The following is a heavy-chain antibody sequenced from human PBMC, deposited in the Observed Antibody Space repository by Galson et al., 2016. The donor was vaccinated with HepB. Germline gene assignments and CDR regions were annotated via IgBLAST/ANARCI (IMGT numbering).Heavy chain of an antibody. V-gene: IGHV3-33*05. Sequence: SLRLSCAASGFTFSTFGMHWVRQAPGKGLEWVALISYDGSIKYYADSVKGRFTISRDNSYNTLYLQMNSLRAKDTAVYYCARGRWIMDVWGQGTTVTVSS. J-gene: IGHJ6*02. CDR3: ARGRWIMDV. CDR1: GFTFSTFG. CDR2: ISYDGSIK. D-gene: IGHD5-12*01.